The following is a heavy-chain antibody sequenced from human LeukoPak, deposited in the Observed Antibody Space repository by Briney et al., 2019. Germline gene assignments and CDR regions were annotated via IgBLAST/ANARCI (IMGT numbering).Heavy chain of an antibody. CDR2: IKQDGSEK. D-gene: IGHD5-12*01. V-gene: IGHV3-7*01. CDR3: ARETEGYDYTYYYYYGMDV. J-gene: IGHJ6*02. CDR1: GFTFSSYW. Sequence: PGGSLRLSCAASGFTFSSYWMSWVRQAPGKGLEWVANIKQDGSEKYYVDSVKGRFTISRDNAKNSLYLQMNSLRAEDTAVYYCARETEGYDYTYYYYYGMDVWGQGTTVTVSS.